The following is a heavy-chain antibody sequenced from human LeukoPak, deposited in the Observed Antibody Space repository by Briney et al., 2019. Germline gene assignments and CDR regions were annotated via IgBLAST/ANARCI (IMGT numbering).Heavy chain of an antibody. Sequence: SETLSLTCTVSGVSVNSDAYYWSWVRQPPGKGLEWIGYVYYTGSTYYSPSLRSRLTISVDTSTNQLSLRLQSVTAAETAVYYCARGTIMGGTTFFDYWGQGSLVTVSS. CDR2: VYYTGST. J-gene: IGHJ4*02. CDR3: ARGTIMGGTTFFDY. D-gene: IGHD1-26*01. CDR1: GVSVNSDAYY. V-gene: IGHV4-30-4*01.